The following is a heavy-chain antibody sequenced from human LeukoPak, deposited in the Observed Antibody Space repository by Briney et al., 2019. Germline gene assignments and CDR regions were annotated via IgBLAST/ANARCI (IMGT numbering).Heavy chain of an antibody. J-gene: IGHJ4*02. V-gene: IGHV3-15*01. D-gene: IGHD3-10*01. Sequence: GGSLRLSCAASGFTFSNTWMNWVRQAPGKGLEWVGRIQGKTDGGTTEYAAPVKGRFTISRDDSKTTLYLQMNSLKTEDTAVYYCATLTVRGVINIWGQGTLVTVSS. CDR2: IQGKTDGGTT. CDR3: ATLTVRGVINI. CDR1: GFTFSNTW.